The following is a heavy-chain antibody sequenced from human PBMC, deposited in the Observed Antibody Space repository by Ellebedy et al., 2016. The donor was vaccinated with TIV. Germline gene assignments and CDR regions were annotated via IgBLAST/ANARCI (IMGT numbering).Heavy chain of an antibody. CDR1: GFTFTNFA. D-gene: IGHD4-17*01. CDR2: ITAGGNT. V-gene: IGHV3-23*01. Sequence: GESLKISCAASGFTFTNFAMTWVRQAPGKVLGWVSAITAGGNTHYADSVKGRFTIPRDNSRITLFLYMNDLRAEYTAVYYCAKFPSVTTPGVDFWGQGTRVTVSS. CDR3: AKFPSVTTPGVDF. J-gene: IGHJ4*02.